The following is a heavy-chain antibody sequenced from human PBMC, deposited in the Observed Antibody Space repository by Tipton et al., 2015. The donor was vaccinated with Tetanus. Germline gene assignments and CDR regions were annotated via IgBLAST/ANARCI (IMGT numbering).Heavy chain of an antibody. V-gene: IGHV4-59*01. CDR2: IYQSGST. CDR3: ARDGPYYSDTSNDYHFYGMDV. Sequence: GLVKPSETLSLTCTVSGGSIRSYYWSWIRQPPGKGLEWIGYIYQSGSTSYRPSLEGRVTISLETSKNQFSLRLSSVTAADTAVYYCARDGPYYSDTSNDYHFYGMDVWGQGTTVTVSS. J-gene: IGHJ6*02. CDR1: GGSIRSYY. D-gene: IGHD3-22*01.